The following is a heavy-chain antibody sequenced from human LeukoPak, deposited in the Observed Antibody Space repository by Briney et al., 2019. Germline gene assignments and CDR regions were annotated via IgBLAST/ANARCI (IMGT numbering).Heavy chain of an antibody. CDR2: INPNSGGT. D-gene: IGHD3-10*01. Sequence: ASVKVSCKASGYTFTNYYMHWVRQAPGQGLEWMGRINPNSGGTNYAQKFQGRVTMTRDTSISTAYMELSRLRSDDTAVYYCARDRFEIGPDFDYWGQGTLVTVSS. J-gene: IGHJ4*02. V-gene: IGHV1-2*06. CDR3: ARDRFEIGPDFDY. CDR1: GYTFTNYY.